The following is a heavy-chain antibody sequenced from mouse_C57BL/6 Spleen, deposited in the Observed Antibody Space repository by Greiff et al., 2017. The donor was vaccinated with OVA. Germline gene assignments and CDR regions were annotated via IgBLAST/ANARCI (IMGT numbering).Heavy chain of an antibody. CDR3: TRFYYYGSSYWYFDV. D-gene: IGHD1-1*01. CDR2: IDPETGGT. CDR1: GYTFTDYE. V-gene: IGHV1-15*01. Sequence: QVQLKESGAELVRPGASVTLSCKASGYTFTDYEMHWVKQTPVHGLEWIGAIDPETGGTAYNQKFKGKAILTADKSSSTAYMELRSLTSEDSAVYYCTRFYYYGSSYWYFDVWGTGTTVTVSS. J-gene: IGHJ1*03.